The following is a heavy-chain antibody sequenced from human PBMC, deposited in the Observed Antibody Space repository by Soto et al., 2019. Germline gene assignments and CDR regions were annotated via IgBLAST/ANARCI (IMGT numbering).Heavy chain of an antibody. J-gene: IGHJ4*02. CDR3: ARDLGESISVAGTLNY. CDR2: SNPSSGGT. V-gene: IGHV1-2*02. D-gene: IGHD6-19*01. CDR1: GYTCTYHY. Sequence: ASVKVSCEASGYTCTYHYMHRVRQAPGQGLEWMGWSNPSSGGTNYAQKFQGRVRRTRDTSMSTGYMELSRLRYDDRAVYYCARDLGESISVAGTLNYWGQGTLVTVSS.